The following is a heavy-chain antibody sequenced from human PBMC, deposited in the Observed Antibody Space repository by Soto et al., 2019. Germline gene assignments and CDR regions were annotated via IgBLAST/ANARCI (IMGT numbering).Heavy chain of an antibody. CDR1: GFTFSDYY. V-gene: IGHV3-11*01. J-gene: IGHJ4*02. D-gene: IGHD3-22*01. CDR3: ARDLGYYASDGYFDY. CDR2: ISSSGNII. Sequence: VQLVESGGGLVQPGGSLRLSCAGSGFTFSDYYMSWIRQAPGKGLEWVSYISSSGNIIYYADSVKGRFTISRDNAKNSLYLQMDSLRAEDTAVYYCARDLGYYASDGYFDYWGQGTLVTVSS.